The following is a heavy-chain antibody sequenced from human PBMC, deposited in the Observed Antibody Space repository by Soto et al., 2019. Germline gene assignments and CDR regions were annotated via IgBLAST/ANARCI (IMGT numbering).Heavy chain of an antibody. V-gene: IGHV3-21*01. J-gene: IGHJ6*02. CDR3: ARDWLSVAGKTYYYYGMDV. D-gene: IGHD6-19*01. CDR2: ISSSSSYI. Sequence: GGSLRLSCAASGFTFSSYSMNWVRQAPGKGLEWVSSISSSSSYIYYADSVKGRFTSSIDNAKNSLYLQMNSLRAEDTAVYYCARDWLSVAGKTYYYYGMDVWGQGTTVTVSS. CDR1: GFTFSSYS.